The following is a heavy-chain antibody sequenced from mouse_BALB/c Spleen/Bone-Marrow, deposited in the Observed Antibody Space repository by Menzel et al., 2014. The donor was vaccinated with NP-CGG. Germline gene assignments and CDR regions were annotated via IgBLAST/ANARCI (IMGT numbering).Heavy chain of an antibody. CDR3: ARWYYDVGSYAMDY. V-gene: IGHV5-6*01. CDR1: GFTFSSYG. J-gene: IGHJ4*01. CDR2: ISSGGSYT. D-gene: IGHD2-4*01. Sequence: EVQLVESGGDLVKPGGSLKLSCAASGFTFSSYGMSWVRQTPDKRLEWVATISSGGSYTYYPDSVKGRFTISRDNAKNTLYLQMSSLKSEDTAMYYCARWYYDVGSYAMDYWGQGTSVTVSS.